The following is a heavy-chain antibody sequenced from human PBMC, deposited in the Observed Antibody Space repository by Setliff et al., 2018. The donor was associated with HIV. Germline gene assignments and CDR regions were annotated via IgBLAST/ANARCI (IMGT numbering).Heavy chain of an antibody. CDR3: TRQGRGDPGLATTRLDY. J-gene: IGHJ4*02. V-gene: IGHV4-39*01. CDR1: GDSIISSRNF. CDR2: IHSSGST. D-gene: IGHD1-1*01. Sequence: SETLSLTCTVSGDSIISSRNFWGWIRQPPGKGLEWIGNIHSSGSTYYNPSLKSRVFISVDLSINQFSLKLHSVTDSDTAVYYCTRQGRGDPGLATTRLDYWGQGKLVTVSS.